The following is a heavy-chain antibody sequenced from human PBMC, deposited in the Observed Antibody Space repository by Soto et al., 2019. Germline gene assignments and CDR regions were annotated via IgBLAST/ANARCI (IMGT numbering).Heavy chain of an antibody. V-gene: IGHV4-39*02. CDR1: GGSISSSSYY. J-gene: IGHJ4*02. Sequence: PSETLSLTCTVSGGSISSSSYYWGWIRHPPGKGLEWIGSIYYSGNTYYTPSLKSRVTISVDTSKNQFSLKLSSVTAADTAVYYCAREGGRYCTGGSCQVDYWGQGTLVTVS. CDR2: IYYSGNT. D-gene: IGHD2-15*01. CDR3: AREGGRYCTGGSCQVDY.